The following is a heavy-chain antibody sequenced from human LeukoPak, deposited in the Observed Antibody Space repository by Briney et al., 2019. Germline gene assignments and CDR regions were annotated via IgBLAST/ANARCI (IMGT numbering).Heavy chain of an antibody. CDR2: IYTDGRT. CDR1: GFTVSSNY. J-gene: IGHJ4*02. D-gene: IGHD4-17*01. Sequence: GGSLRLSCAASGFTVSSNYMSWVRQAPGKGLEWVSIIYTDGRTSYAASVKGRFTISTDNSKNTLYLQVNGLRAEDTAVYYCARDYGDYPLPDYWGQGTLVTVSS. V-gene: IGHV3-53*01. CDR3: ARDYGDYPLPDY.